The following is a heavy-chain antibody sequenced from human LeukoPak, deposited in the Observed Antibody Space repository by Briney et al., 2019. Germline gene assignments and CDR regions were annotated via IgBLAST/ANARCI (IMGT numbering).Heavy chain of an antibody. D-gene: IGHD6-6*01. V-gene: IGHV3-11*04. CDR2: ISSSGSTK. CDR1: GFIFSDYY. J-gene: IGHJ4*02. CDR3: TRDRSRFSSSSENCFDH. Sequence: GGSLRLSCAASGFIFSDYYMSWIRQAPGKGLEWVSYISSSGSTKYYADSVRGRFTISRDNAKKSLYLQMNSLRAEVTAVYYCTRDRSRFSSSSENCFDHWGQGILVTVSS.